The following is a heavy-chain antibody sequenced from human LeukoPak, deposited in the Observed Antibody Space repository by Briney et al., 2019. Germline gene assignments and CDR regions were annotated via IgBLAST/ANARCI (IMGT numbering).Heavy chain of an antibody. CDR2: IYPGDSDT. J-gene: IGHJ6*03. Sequence: GESLKISCKGSGYSFTSYWIGWVRQLPGKGLEWMGIIYPGDSDTRYSPSFQGQVTISADKSISTAYLQWSSLKASDTAMYYCARSSPTKPPLYYYYYMDVWGKGTTVTVSS. CDR3: ARSSPTKPPLYYYYYMDV. D-gene: IGHD2-2*01. CDR1: GYSFTSYW. V-gene: IGHV5-51*01.